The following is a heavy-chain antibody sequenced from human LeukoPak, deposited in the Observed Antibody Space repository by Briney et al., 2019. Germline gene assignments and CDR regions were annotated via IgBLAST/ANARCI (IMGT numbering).Heavy chain of an antibody. CDR3: ARGATYYDFWSGYQQYSFDY. Sequence: ASVKFSCKASGYTCTSYDINWVRQATGQGLEWMGWMNPNSGNTGYAQKFQGRVTMTRNTSISTAYMELSSLRSEDTAVYYCARGATYYDFWSGYQQYSFDYWGQGTLVTVSS. J-gene: IGHJ4*02. D-gene: IGHD3-3*01. CDR1: GYTCTSYD. CDR2: MNPNSGNT. V-gene: IGHV1-8*01.